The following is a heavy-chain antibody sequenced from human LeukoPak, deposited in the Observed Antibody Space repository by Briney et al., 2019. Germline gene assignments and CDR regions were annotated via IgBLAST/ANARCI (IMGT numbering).Heavy chain of an antibody. J-gene: IGHJ4*02. CDR1: GFTFSNYD. V-gene: IGHV3-23*01. D-gene: IGHD2-15*01. CDR3: AKGVGYCSGGSCQQFDY. CDR2: ISGRGGNT. Sequence: PGGSLRLSCAASGFTFSNYDMNWIRQAPGKGLEWVSGISGRGGNTNYADSVKGRFTISRDNSKNTLYLQMNSLRAEDTAVYYCAKGVGYCSGGSCQQFDYWGQGTLVTVSS.